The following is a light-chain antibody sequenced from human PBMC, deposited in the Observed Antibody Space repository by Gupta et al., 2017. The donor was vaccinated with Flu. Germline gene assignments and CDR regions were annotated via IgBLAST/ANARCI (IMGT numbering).Light chain of an antibody. CDR3: AAWDDSLNAWV. V-gene: IGLV1-44*01. J-gene: IGLJ3*02. Sequence: QSVLTQPPSASGTPGQWFTISCSGSSSNIGNTTVNWYQQLPGTAPKLLMYSNSQRPSGVPDRFSGSKSGTSASLAISGLQSEDEADYYCAAWDDSLNAWVFGGGTKLTVL. CDR1: SSNIGNTT. CDR2: SNS.